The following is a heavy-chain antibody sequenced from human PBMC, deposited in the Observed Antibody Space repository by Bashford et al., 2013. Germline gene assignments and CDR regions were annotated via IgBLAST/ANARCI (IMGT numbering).Heavy chain of an antibody. CDR3: AESGGQSYYDILTGYRIAFDI. Sequence: SVKVSCKALRHFSSYAISWVRQAPGQGLEWMGGIIPIFGTANYAQKFQGRVTITADKSTSTAYMELSSLRSEDTAVYYCAESGGQSYYDILTGYRIAFDIWGQGTMVTVSS. V-gene: IGHV1-69*06. CDR1: RHFSSYA. J-gene: IGHJ3*02. D-gene: IGHD3-9*01. CDR2: IIPIFGTA.